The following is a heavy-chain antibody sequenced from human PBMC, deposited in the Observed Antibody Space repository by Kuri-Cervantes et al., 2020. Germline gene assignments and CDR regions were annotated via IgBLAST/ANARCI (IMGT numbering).Heavy chain of an antibody. D-gene: IGHD1-26*01. V-gene: IGHV3-15*01. Sequence: GGSLRLSCIASGFTASGFTFNTYSMNWVRQVPGKGLEWVGRIKSKTDGGTTEYAAPLKGRFTISRDDSKNTAFLQMNSLKTEDTAVYYCTTNGGSSWRGYWGQGTLVTVSS. J-gene: IGHJ4*02. CDR3: TTNGGSSWRGY. CDR1: GFTFNTYS. CDR2: IKSKTDGGTT.